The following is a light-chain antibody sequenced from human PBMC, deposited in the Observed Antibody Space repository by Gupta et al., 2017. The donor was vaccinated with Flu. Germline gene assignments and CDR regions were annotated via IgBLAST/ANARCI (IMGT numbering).Light chain of an antibody. V-gene: IGKV2D-29*01. J-gene: IGKJ1*01. CDR2: EVS. CDR1: DSPLYSDGKTY. CDR3: MQYIHLPWT. Sequence: VILSQPAVMSCNDSDSPLYSDGKTYLDWYLQKPGQPPQPLIYEVSNRGSGVSDRFSGRGSGTDFTLNISRVEAEDFGIYYCMQYIHLPWTFGRGTKVEIK.